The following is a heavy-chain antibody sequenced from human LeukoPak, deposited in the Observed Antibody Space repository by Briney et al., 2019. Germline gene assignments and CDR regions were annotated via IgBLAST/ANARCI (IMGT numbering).Heavy chain of an antibody. D-gene: IGHD4-17*01. CDR2: ISYDGSNK. CDR1: GFTFSSYA. CDR3: AAAMTTVTSDY. V-gene: IGHV3-30-3*01. Sequence: GRSLRLSCAASGFTFSSYAMHWVRQAPGKGLEWVAVISYDGSNKYYADSVKGRFTISRDNSKNTLYLQMNSLRAEDTAVYYCAAAMTTVTSDYWGQGTPVTVSS. J-gene: IGHJ4*02.